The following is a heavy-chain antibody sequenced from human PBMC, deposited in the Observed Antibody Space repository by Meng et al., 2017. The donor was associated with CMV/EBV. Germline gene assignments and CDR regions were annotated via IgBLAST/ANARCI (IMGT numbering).Heavy chain of an antibody. Sequence: GGSLRLSCTVSGFIFSTYAMHWVRQAPGKGLEWVALVSYDGSNKYYADSVKGRFTISRDNSKNTLYLQMNSLRPEDTAVYCCARGGTRWIKVYYFDHWGQGTLVTVSS. CDR3: ARGGTRWIKVYYFDH. V-gene: IGHV3-30-3*01. CDR1: GFIFSTYA. CDR2: VSYDGSNK. J-gene: IGHJ4*02. D-gene: IGHD4-23*01.